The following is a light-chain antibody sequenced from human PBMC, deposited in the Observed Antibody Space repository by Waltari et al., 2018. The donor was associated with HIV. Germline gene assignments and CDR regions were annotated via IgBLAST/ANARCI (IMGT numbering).Light chain of an antibody. CDR3: MIWHSSAVV. CDR2: YKSDSDK. J-gene: IGLJ2*01. CDR1: RGISVGSYR. V-gene: IGLV5-45*03. Sequence: QAVLTQPSSLSASPGASASLTSTLRRGISVGSYRIYWYQQKPGSPPQYLLRYKSDSDKQQGSGVPSRFSGSKDASANAGILLISGLQSEDEADYYCMIWHSSAVVFGGGTKLTVL.